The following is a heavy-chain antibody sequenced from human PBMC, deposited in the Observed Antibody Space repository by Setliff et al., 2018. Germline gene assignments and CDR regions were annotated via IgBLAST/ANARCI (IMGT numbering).Heavy chain of an antibody. CDR2: TKQDGSEK. V-gene: IGHV3-7*01. Sequence: GRSLRLSCAASGFTFTSYAIGWVRQAHGKGLEWVANTKQDGSEKNYVDSVKGRFSISRENAKNPLYLQMNSLRAEDTAVDYCARDPHFDSWGQGTLVTVSS. CDR1: GFTFTSYA. J-gene: IGHJ4*02. CDR3: ARDPHFDS.